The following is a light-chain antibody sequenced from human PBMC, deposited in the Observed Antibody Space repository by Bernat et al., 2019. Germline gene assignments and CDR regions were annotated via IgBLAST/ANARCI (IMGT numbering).Light chain of an antibody. CDR3: AAWDDSLSGWV. Sequence: QSVLTQPPSASGTPGQRVTISCSGSSSNIGTNTVSWYQQVPGTAPKPLIYTNDQRPSGVPDRLSGSKSGTSASLAISGLQSEDEAHYYCAAWDDSLSGWVFGGGTKLTVL. CDR2: TND. CDR1: SSNIGTNT. J-gene: IGLJ3*02. V-gene: IGLV1-44*01.